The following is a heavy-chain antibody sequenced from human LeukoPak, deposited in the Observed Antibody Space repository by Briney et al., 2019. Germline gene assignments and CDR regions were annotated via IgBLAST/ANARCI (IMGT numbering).Heavy chain of an antibody. CDR3: AGSNSSGWYGGFDSDY. CDR2: IYYSGST. D-gene: IGHD6-19*01. V-gene: IGHV4-59*08. J-gene: IGHJ4*02. CDR1: GGSISSYY. Sequence: SSETLSLTCTVSGGSISSYYWSWIRQPPGKGLEWIGYIYYSGSTNYNPSLKSRVTISVDTSKNQFSLKLSSVTAADTAVYYCAGSNSSGWYGGFDSDYWGQGTLVTVSS.